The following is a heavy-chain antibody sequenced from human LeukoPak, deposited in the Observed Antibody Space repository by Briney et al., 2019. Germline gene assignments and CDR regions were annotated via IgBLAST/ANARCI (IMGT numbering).Heavy chain of an antibody. J-gene: IGHJ4*02. CDR2: INHSGST. CDR1: GGSFSGYY. CDR3: ASSFMTTVTPRIKTFDY. Sequence: SETLSLTCAVYGGSFSGYYWSWIRQPPGKGLEWIGEINHSGSTNYNPSLKSRVTISVDTSKNQFSLKLSSVTAADTAVYYCASSFMTTVTPRIKTFDYWGQGTLVTVSS. D-gene: IGHD4-17*01. V-gene: IGHV4-34*01.